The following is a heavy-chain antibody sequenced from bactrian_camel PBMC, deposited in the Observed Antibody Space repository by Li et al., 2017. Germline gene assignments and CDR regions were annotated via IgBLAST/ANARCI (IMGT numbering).Heavy chain of an antibody. CDR3: AAAYHARYYSDYAANPQRYNF. J-gene: IGHJ4*01. Sequence: HVQLVESGGGSVQAGGSLRLSCVASGYSASSNCMGWFRQAPGKERRGIASIATDGTRTYLASVKGRFTISRDNANNTLYLQMDSLEPEDTAMYYCAAAYHARYYSDYAANPQRYNFWGQGTQVTVSP. D-gene: IGHD4*01. CDR1: GYSASSNC. V-gene: IGHV3S53*01. CDR2: IATDGTR.